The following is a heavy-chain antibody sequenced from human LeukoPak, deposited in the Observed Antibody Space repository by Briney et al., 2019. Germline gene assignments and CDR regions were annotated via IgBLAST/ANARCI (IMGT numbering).Heavy chain of an antibody. CDR1: GYSFTRYW. CDR3: ARGDSSIWYEY. V-gene: IGHV5-51*01. CDR2: IYPVDSET. D-gene: IGHD6-13*01. Sequence: GGALEISFKGSGYSFTRYWIGWGRPMPGKGVGWMGIIYPVDSETRYSPSFQGQVTISADKSISTAYLQWSSLKASDTAMYYSARGDSSIWYEYWGQGTLVTVSS. J-gene: IGHJ4*02.